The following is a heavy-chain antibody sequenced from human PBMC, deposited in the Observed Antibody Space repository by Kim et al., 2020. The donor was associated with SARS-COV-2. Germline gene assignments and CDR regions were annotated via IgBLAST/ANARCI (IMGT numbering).Heavy chain of an antibody. V-gene: IGHV3-48*02. CDR3: ARRMALSAMDY. CDR1: GFSLKHTG. Sequence: GGSLRLSCVTSGFSLKHTGIYWVRQAPGKGLEWISYVSEDESHNSYADSVKGRFTVSRADGKNSVFLQMNSLRDEDKALYYCARRMALSAMDYWGQGTLV. CDR2: VSEDESHN. J-gene: IGHJ4*02. D-gene: IGHD2-8*01.